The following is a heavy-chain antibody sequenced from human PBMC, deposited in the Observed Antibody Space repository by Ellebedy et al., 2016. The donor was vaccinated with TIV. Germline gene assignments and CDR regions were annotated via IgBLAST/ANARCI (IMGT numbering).Heavy chain of an antibody. CDR1: GFTFSTYP. CDR3: AKRSTDFAFDS. Sequence: GESLKISCAASGFTFSTYPMNWVRQAPGKGPEWVSIISANGGTTYYADSVKGRFTISSDNSKNTLFLQMSSLRAEDTAVYFCAKRSTDFAFDSWGQGTLVTVSS. J-gene: IGHJ4*02. D-gene: IGHD3/OR15-3a*01. V-gene: IGHV3-23*01. CDR2: ISANGGTT.